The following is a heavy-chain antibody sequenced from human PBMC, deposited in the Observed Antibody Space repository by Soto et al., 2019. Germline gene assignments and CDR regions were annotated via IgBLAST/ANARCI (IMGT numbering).Heavy chain of an antibody. CDR2: IYYSGST. J-gene: IGHJ4*02. CDR3: ARGPGRGNRYYYDSSGYLAY. D-gene: IGHD3-22*01. CDR1: GGSLSSGDYY. Sequence: SETMSLTCTVSGGSLSSGDYYWSWIRPPPGKGLEWIGYIYYSGSTYYNPSLKSRVTISVDTSKNQFSLKLSSVTAADTAVYYCARGPGRGNRYYYDSSGYLAYRGQGTLVTVSS. V-gene: IGHV4-30-4*01.